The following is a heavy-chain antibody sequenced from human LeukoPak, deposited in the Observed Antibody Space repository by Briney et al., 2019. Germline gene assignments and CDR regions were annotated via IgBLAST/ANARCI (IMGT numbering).Heavy chain of an antibody. Sequence: GGSLRLSRAASGFTFSSYWMSWVRQAPGKGLEWVANIKQDGSEKYYVDSVKGRFTISRDNAKNSLYLQMNSLRAEDTAVYYCARDFVVVVAATPFDYWGQGTLVTVSS. V-gene: IGHV3-7*03. D-gene: IGHD2-15*01. CDR1: GFTFSSYW. J-gene: IGHJ4*02. CDR3: ARDFVVVVAATPFDY. CDR2: IKQDGSEK.